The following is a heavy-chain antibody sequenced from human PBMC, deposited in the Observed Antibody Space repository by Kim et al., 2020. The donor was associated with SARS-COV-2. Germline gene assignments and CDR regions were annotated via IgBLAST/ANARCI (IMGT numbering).Heavy chain of an antibody. D-gene: IGHD4-17*01. CDR3: ARLVLRWSESHAFDI. V-gene: IGHV4-34*01. CDR1: GGSFSGYY. Sequence: SETLSLTCAVYGGSFSGYYWSWIRQPPGKGLEWIGEINHSGSTNYNPSLKSRVTISVDTSKNQFSLKLSSVTAADTAVYYCARLVLRWSESHAFDIWGQGTMVTVSS. CDR2: INHSGST. J-gene: IGHJ3*02.